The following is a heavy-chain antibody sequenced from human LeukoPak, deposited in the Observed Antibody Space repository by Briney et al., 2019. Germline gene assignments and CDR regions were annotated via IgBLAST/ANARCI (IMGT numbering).Heavy chain of an antibody. CDR3: ARDWGEVVTAIPGGWFDP. Sequence: SVKVFCKASGGTFSSYAISWVRQAPGQGLEWMGRIIPIFGIANYAQKFQGRVTITADKSTSTAYMELSSLRSEDTAVYYCARDWGEVVTAIPGGWFDPWGQGTLVTVSS. V-gene: IGHV1-69*04. CDR1: GGTFSSYA. CDR2: IIPIFGIA. J-gene: IGHJ5*02. D-gene: IGHD2-21*02.